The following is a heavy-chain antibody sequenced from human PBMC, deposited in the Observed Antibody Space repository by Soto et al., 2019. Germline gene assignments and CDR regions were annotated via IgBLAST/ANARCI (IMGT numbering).Heavy chain of an antibody. Sequence: XGSLQLSCAASGFTLNNYGVNWVRQAPGKGLEWVAIISNDGSNKYYIESVRGRFTISRDNSKNMLFLQMNSLRVDDTAVYFCTKDGRFDSDGSLYYYYYGMDVWGQATTVTVSS. J-gene: IGHJ6*02. D-gene: IGHD2-15*01. V-gene: IGHV3-30*18. CDR2: ISNDGSNK. CDR3: TKDGRFDSDGSLYYYYYGMDV. CDR1: GFTLNNYG.